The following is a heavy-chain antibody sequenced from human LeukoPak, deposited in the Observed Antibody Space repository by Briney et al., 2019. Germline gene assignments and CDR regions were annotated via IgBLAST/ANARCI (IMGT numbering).Heavy chain of an antibody. CDR3: ASFTGRLRWGGNDY. V-gene: IGHV1-69*13. D-gene: IGHD3-16*01. J-gene: IGHJ4*02. CDR1: GGTFSSYA. CDR2: IIPIFGTA. Sequence: ASVKVSCKASGGTFSSYAISWVRQAPGQGLEWMGGIIPIFGTANYAQKFQGRVTITADESTSTAYMELSSLRSEDTAVYYCASFTGRLRWGGNDYWGQGTLVTVSS.